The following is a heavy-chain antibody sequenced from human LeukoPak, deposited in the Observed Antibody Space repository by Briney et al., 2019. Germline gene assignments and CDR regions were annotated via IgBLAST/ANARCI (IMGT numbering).Heavy chain of an antibody. D-gene: IGHD5-18*01. V-gene: IGHV3-9*01. Sequence: GRSLRLSCAASGFTFDDYAMHWVRHAPGKGLEWVSGISWNSGSIGYADSVKGRFTISRDNAKNSLYLQMNSLRAEDTALYYCAKVGGYSYGSYYYYHGMDVWGQGTTVTVSS. CDR2: ISWNSGSI. CDR1: GFTFDDYA. CDR3: AKVGGYSYGSYYYYHGMDV. J-gene: IGHJ6*02.